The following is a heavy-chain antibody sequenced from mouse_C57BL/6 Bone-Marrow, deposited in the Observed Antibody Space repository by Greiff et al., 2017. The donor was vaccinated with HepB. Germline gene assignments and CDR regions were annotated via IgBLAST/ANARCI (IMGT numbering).Heavy chain of an antibody. J-gene: IGHJ4*01. CDR2: INPSNGGT. D-gene: IGHD2-3*01. V-gene: IGHV1-53*01. Sequence: QVQLKQSGTELVKPGASVKLSCKASGYTFTSYWMHWVKQRPGQGLEWIGNINPSNGGTNYNEKFKSKATLTVDKSSSTAYMQLSSLTSEDSAVYYCARGDDGYYEVMDYWGQGTSVTVSS. CDR1: GYTFTSYW. CDR3: ARGDDGYYEVMDY.